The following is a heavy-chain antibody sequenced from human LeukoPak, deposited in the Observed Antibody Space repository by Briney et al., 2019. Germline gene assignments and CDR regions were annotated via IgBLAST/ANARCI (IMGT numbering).Heavy chain of an antibody. D-gene: IGHD1-26*01. CDR2: ISSSGSTI. Sequence: GGSLRLSCAASGFTFSSYEMNWVRQAPGKGLEWVSYISSSGSTIYYAGSVKGRFTISRDNAKNSLYLQMNSLRAEDTAVYYCARETVGATDCWGQGTLVTVSS. J-gene: IGHJ4*02. V-gene: IGHV3-48*03. CDR3: ARETVGATDC. CDR1: GFTFSSYE.